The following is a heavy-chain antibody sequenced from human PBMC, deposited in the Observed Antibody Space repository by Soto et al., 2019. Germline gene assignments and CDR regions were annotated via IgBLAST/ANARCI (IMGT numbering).Heavy chain of an antibody. CDR2: IIPIFGTA. CDR1: GGTFSSSA. D-gene: IGHD6-19*01. CDR3: AREGQWLVRLGGVQYHGMDV. V-gene: IGHV1-69*01. Sequence: QVQLVQSGAEVKKPGSSVKVSCKASGGTFSSSAISWVRQAPGQGLEWMGGIIPIFGTANYAQKFQGRVTITADASAYTAYMERRSLTSEDTAIYFCAREGQWLVRLGGVQYHGMDVWGQGTTVTVSS. J-gene: IGHJ6*02.